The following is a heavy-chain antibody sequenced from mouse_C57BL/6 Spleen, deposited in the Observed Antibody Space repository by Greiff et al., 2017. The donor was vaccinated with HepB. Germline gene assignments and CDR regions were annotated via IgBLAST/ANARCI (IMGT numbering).Heavy chain of an antibody. CDR3: DCGYCDCSQASFAY. CDR2: IDPANGYT. V-gene: IGHV14-3*01. D-gene: IGHD1-1*01. Sequence: EVQLQQSVAELVRPGASVKLSCTASGFTIKNYYMHWVKQRPEQGLEWIGKIDPANGYTKYAQNFQGKATITADTSSNTAYLQLSSLTSEDTAISYCDCGYCDCSQASFAYWGQGTLVTVSA. CDR1: GFTIKNYY. J-gene: IGHJ3*01.